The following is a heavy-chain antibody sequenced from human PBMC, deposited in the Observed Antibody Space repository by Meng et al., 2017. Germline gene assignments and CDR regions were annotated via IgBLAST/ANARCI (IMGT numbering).Heavy chain of an antibody. CDR1: GGTFSSYA. D-gene: IGHD2-15*01. V-gene: IGHV1-69*13. Sequence: SVKVSCKASGGTFSSYAISWVRQAPGQGLEWMGGIIPIFGTANYAQKFQGRVTITADESTSTAYMELSSLRSEDTAVYYCARTQADRGWFDPWGQGTRVTGSS. CDR3: ARTQADRGWFDP. CDR2: IIPIFGTA. J-gene: IGHJ5*02.